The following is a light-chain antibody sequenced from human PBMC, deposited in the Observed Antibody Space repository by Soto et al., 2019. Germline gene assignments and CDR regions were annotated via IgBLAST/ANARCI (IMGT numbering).Light chain of an antibody. J-gene: IGKJ2*01. CDR3: QQSYSTPDT. CDR1: QSISSY. V-gene: IGKV1-39*01. Sequence: DIQMTQSPSSLSASVGDRVTITCRASQSISSYLNWYQQKPGKAPKLLIYAASSLQSGVPSRFSGSGSWTDFTLTISRLQPEDFATYYCQQSYSTPDTFGQGTKLEIK. CDR2: AAS.